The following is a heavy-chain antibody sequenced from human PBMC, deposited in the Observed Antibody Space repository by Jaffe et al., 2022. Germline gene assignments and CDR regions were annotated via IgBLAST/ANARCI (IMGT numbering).Heavy chain of an antibody. D-gene: IGHD4-17*01. J-gene: IGHJ2*01. CDR1: GYTFTGYY. Sequence: QVQLVQSGAEVKKPGASVKVSCKASGYTFTGYYMHWVRQAPGQGLEWMGRINPNSGGTNYAQKFQGRVTMTRDTSISTAYMELSRLRSDDTAVYYCARATVTTLVSWYFDLWGRGTLVTVSS. V-gene: IGHV1-2*06. CDR2: INPNSGGT. CDR3: ARATVTTLVSWYFDL.